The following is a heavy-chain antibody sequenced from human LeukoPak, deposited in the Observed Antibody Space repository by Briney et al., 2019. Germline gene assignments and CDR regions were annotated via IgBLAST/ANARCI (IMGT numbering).Heavy chain of an antibody. Sequence: PGGSLRLSCAASGFTFSSYAMSWVRQAPGKGLEWVSAISGSGGSTYYADSVKGRFTISRDNSKNTLYLQMNSLRAEDTAVYYCAKDLEYYYGSGSYYNAAFDIWGQGTMVTVSS. CDR3: AKDLEYYYGSGSYYNAAFDI. J-gene: IGHJ3*02. CDR2: ISGSGGST. V-gene: IGHV3-23*01. D-gene: IGHD3-10*01. CDR1: GFTFSSYA.